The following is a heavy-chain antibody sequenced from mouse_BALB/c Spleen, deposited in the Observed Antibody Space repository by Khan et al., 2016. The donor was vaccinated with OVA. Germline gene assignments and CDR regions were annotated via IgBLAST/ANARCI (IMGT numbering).Heavy chain of an antibody. V-gene: IGHV3-2*02. D-gene: IGHD1-2*01. CDR3: ARTARIKY. CDR1: GYSITSDYG. CDR2: ISYSGST. J-gene: IGHJ2*01. Sequence: EVQLQESGPGLVKPSQSLSLTCTVTGYSITSDYGWNWIRQFPGNKLEWMGYISYSGSTNYNPSLKSRISITRDTSKNQLFLQLNSVTTEDTATYYCARTARIKYWGEGTTLTVSS.